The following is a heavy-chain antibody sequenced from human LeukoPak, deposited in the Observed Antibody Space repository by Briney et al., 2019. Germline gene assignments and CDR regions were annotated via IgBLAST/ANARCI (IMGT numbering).Heavy chain of an antibody. CDR3: ARESGSYLWRSWLNP. J-gene: IGHJ5*02. CDR1: GGSINSYY. D-gene: IGHD3-16*01. V-gene: IGHV4-59*01. CDR2: IYNSGNT. Sequence: SETLSLTCTVSGGSINSYYWTWIRQPPGKGLEWIGNIYNSGNTDYNPSLKSRVTISVDTSKNQFSLKLNSVTAADTAVYYCARESGSYLWRSWLNPWGQGTLVTVSS.